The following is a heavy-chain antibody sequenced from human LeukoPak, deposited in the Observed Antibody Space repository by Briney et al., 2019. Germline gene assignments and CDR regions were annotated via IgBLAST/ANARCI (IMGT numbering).Heavy chain of an antibody. V-gene: IGHV3-11*01. CDR1: GFTFSDYY. J-gene: IGHJ4*02. D-gene: IGHD2-21*01. CDR2: ISRSSGTI. CDR3: VREAKMTNIL. Sequence: NPGGSLRLACAASGFTFSDYYMTWIRQAPGKGLEWVSHISRSSGTIYYADSVQGRFTVSRDNGKKSLYLQMSYLRAEDTAVYYCVREAKMTNILWGKGPLLTVSS.